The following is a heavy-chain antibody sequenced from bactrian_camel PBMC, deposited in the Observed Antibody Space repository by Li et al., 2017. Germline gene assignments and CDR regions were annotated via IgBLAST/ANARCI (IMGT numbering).Heavy chain of an antibody. J-gene: IGHJ4*01. CDR2: IRRDGGET. D-gene: IGHD3*01. Sequence: DVQLVESGGGSVQAGESLRLSCKVSGHSRGSNCVGWYRLPPGRAPAEREGIAAIRRDGGETWYAASVKGRFTISQDSAKNTVCLQMNNLKPEDTGMYYCAADWAPGENWVKAALSNPHIYNYYGQGTQVTVS. CDR1: GHSRGSNC. V-gene: IGHV3S32*01.